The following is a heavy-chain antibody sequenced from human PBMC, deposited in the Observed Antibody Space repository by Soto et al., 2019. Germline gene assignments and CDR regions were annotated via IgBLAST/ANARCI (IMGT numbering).Heavy chain of an antibody. J-gene: IGHJ4*02. D-gene: IGHD5-12*01. V-gene: IGHV4-39*01. CDR3: ARVPDQYSGYDFYEKYYFDY. CDR2: IYYSGST. CDR1: GGSISSSSYY. Sequence: SETLSLTCTVSGGSISSSSYYWGWIRQPPGKGLEWIGSIYYSGSTYYNPSLKSRVTISVDTSKNQFSLKLSSVTAADTAVYYCARVPDQYSGYDFYEKYYFDYWGQGTLVTVSS.